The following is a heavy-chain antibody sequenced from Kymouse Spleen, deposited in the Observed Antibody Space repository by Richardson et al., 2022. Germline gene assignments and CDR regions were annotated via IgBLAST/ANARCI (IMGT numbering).Heavy chain of an antibody. Sequence: QVQLQQWGAGLLKPSETLSLTCAVYGGSFSGYYWSWIRQPPGKGLEWIGEINHSGSTNYNPSLKSRVTISVDTSKNQFSLKLSSVTAADTAVYYCARGPLITMVRGGYFDYWGQGTLVTVSS. V-gene: IGHV4-34*01. J-gene: IGHJ4*02. CDR2: INHSGST. CDR1: GGSFSGYY. D-gene: IGHD3-10*01. CDR3: ARGPLITMVRGGYFDY.